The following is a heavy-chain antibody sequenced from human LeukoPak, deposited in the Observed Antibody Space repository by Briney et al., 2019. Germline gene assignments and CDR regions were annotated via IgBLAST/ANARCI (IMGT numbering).Heavy chain of an antibody. CDR3: ARVMDGSGSYYYGMDV. Sequence: ASVKVSCKASGYTFTGYYMHWVRQAPGQGLEWMGWINPNSGGTNYAQKFQGRVTMTRDTSISTAYMELSRLRSDDTAVYYCARVMDGSGSYYYGMDVWGQGTTVTVSS. V-gene: IGHV1-2*02. D-gene: IGHD3-10*01. J-gene: IGHJ6*02. CDR1: GYTFTGYY. CDR2: INPNSGGT.